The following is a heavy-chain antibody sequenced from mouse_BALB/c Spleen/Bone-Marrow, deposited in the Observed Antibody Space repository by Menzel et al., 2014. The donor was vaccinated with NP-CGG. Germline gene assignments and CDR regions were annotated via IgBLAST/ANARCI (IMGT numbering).Heavy chain of an antibody. V-gene: IGHV3-8*02. Sequence: VQLQQSGPSLVKPSQTLSLPCSVTGDSITSGYWNWIRKFPGNKLEYMGYISYSGSTYYNPSLKSRISISRDISKNXYYLQLNSVTTEDTATYYCARDSSGGILAMDYWGQGTSVTVSS. CDR3: ARDSSGGILAMDY. D-gene: IGHD3-2*01. J-gene: IGHJ4*01. CDR1: GDSITSGY. CDR2: ISYSGST.